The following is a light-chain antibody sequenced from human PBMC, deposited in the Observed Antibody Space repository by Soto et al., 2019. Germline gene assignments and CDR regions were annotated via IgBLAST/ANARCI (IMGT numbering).Light chain of an antibody. CDR1: ENINSH. Sequence: DIQMTQSPSFSASVGDRVTITCRASENINSHLNWYQQKPGKAPKLLIYAASSLQSDVPSRFSGRGSGTDFTLTISRLQPEDFATYYCQQSYSTSMYTFGQGTKLDIK. CDR3: QQSYSTSMYT. CDR2: AAS. V-gene: IGKV1-39*01. J-gene: IGKJ2*01.